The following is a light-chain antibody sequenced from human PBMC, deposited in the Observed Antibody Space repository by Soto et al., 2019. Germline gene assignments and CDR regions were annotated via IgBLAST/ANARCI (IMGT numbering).Light chain of an antibody. Sequence: QSVLTQPPSVSEAPRQTVTISCSGSPSNIGSNAVNWYQRLPGEAPKLLVYYDDLLPSGVSDRFSGSKSGTSASLAISGLPSEDEADDYCAVWDDTLNAVVFGGGTKLTVL. J-gene: IGLJ2*01. V-gene: IGLV1-36*01. CDR2: YDD. CDR1: PSNIGSNA. CDR3: AVWDDTLNAVV.